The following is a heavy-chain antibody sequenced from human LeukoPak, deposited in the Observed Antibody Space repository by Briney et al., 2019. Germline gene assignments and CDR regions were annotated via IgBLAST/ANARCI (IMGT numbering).Heavy chain of an antibody. CDR1: GGSISSSSYY. J-gene: IGHJ3*02. D-gene: IGHD5-18*01. Sequence: SETLSLTCTVSGGSISSSSYYWGWIRQPPGKGLEWIGSISYSGSTYYSPSLKSRVTISVDTSKNQFSLKLSSVTAADTAVYYCARDGLWIQNAFDIWGQGTMVTVSS. V-gene: IGHV4-39*07. CDR2: ISYSGST. CDR3: ARDGLWIQNAFDI.